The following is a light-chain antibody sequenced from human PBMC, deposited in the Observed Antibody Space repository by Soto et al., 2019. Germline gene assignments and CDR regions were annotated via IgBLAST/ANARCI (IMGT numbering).Light chain of an antibody. CDR3: SSYTSSSLYV. CDR2: EVS. V-gene: IGLV2-14*01. Sequence: VLTQPASVSGSPGQSLTISCTGTSSDVGGYNPVSWYQHHPGKAPKLMIHEVSDRPSGISNRFSGSKSGNTASLTISGLQAEDEADYYCSSYTSSSLYVFATGTKVTVL. CDR1: SSDVGGYNP. J-gene: IGLJ1*01.